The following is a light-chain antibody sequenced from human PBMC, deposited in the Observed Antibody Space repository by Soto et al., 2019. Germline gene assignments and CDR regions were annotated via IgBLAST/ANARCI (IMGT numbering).Light chain of an antibody. Sequence: EIVLTQSPSTVSSSRGETATLACRASQYVGSRLAWYQHKPGQAPRLLIYSMSKRATGIPARFSGSGSGTDFTLTISSLAPDDFAIYYCHQRQRWPRTFGQGTRVDI. CDR3: HQRQRWPRT. CDR2: SMS. V-gene: IGKV3-11*01. CDR1: QYVGSR. J-gene: IGKJ1*01.